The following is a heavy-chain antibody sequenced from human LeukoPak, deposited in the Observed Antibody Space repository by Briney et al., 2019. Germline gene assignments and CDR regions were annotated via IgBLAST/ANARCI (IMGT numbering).Heavy chain of an antibody. J-gene: IGHJ4*02. D-gene: IGHD5-12*01. CDR1: GLTLSTFG. CDR3: AKELMRGGYGLKNHIFDD. Sequence: LSLSRAVSGLTLSTFGTPWARYARAKGMDWVTAIAYHGSNKYYTDSVKGRFTISRENSKNTLYLQMNSLRAEDTAVYYCAKELMRGGYGLKNHIFDDWGQGTLVTVSS. V-gene: IGHV3-30*18. CDR2: IAYHGSNK.